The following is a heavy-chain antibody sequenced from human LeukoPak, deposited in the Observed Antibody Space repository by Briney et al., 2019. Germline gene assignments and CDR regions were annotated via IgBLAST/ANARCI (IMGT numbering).Heavy chain of an antibody. CDR1: GGTFSSYA. CDR3: ARDASSYYDFWSGYYPTGGYYYGMDV. J-gene: IGHJ6*02. Sequence: SVKVSCKASGGTFSSYAISWVRQAPGQGLEWMGGIIPIFGTANYAQKLQGRVTITADESTSTAYMELSSLRSDDTAVYYCARDASSYYDFWSGYYPTGGYYYGMDVWGQGTTVTVSS. V-gene: IGHV1-69*13. CDR2: IIPIFGTA. D-gene: IGHD3-3*01.